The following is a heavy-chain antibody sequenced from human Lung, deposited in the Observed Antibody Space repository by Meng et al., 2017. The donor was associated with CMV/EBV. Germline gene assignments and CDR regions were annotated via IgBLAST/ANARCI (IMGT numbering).Heavy chain of an antibody. D-gene: IGHD6-19*01. V-gene: IGHV4-4*07. Sequence: QAHLQESGPGLVKPSETLSLTCTVSGGSISSYYGSWIRQSAGKGLEWIGRIYPSGTTIYNPSLKSRLTLSLDTSKNQFSLKLNSMTAADTAVYYCARAEADTGNFDYWGQGTLVTVSS. CDR1: GGSISSYY. J-gene: IGHJ4*02. CDR2: IYPSGTT. CDR3: ARAEADTGNFDY.